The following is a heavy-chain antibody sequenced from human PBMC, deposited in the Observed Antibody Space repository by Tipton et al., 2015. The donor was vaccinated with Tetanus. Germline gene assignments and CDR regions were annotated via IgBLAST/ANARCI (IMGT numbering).Heavy chain of an antibody. CDR1: GFTFSNYA. Sequence: SLRLSCAAPGFTFSNYALSWVRQAPGKGLEWVASISGGGRSTHYAESVQGRFTISRDNSQNTVFLQMNSLRAEDTAVYSCSKDREDYYGPTTWLDPWGQGTLVTVSS. V-gene: IGHV3-23*01. D-gene: IGHD3-16*01. J-gene: IGHJ5*02. CDR2: ISGGGRST. CDR3: SKDREDYYGPTTWLDP.